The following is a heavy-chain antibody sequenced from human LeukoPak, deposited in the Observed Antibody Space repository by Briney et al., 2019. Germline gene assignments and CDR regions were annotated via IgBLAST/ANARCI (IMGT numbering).Heavy chain of an antibody. CDR3: ARLYSSVDAFDI. CDR2: IYTDGNT. CDR1: GFTVSSNY. Sequence: SGGSLRLSCAASGFTVSSNYMNLVRQAPGKGLEWVSVIYTDGNTYYADSVKGRFTISRDTSKNTLYLQMHSLRVEDTAVYYCARLYSSVDAFDIWGQGTMVTVSS. J-gene: IGHJ3*02. D-gene: IGHD6-25*01. V-gene: IGHV3-53*05.